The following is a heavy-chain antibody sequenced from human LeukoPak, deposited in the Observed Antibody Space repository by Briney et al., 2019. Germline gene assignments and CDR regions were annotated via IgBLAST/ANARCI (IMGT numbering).Heavy chain of an antibody. V-gene: IGHV3-23*01. Sequence: GGSLRLSCAASGFTFSSYALSWVRQAPGKGLEWVSALSGGGGSTFYADSVKGRFTVSRDNSENSLYLQMNSLRTEDTALYYCAKGQVVRTTHFDYWGQGTLVTVSS. J-gene: IGHJ4*02. D-gene: IGHD1-26*01. CDR3: AKGQVVRTTHFDY. CDR1: GFTFSSYA. CDR2: LSGGGGST.